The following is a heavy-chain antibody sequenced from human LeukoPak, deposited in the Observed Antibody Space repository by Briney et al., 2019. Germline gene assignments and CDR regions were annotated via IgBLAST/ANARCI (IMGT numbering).Heavy chain of an antibody. CDR2: VQYDGNNK. CDR3: ATDRLAVSGDFDY. D-gene: IGHD6-19*01. J-gene: IGHJ4*02. Sequence: GGSLRLSCVTSGFTFSTYGIHWVRQGPGKGLEWVAFVQYDGNNKYYADSVKGRFTISRDSSMNTVFLQMNSLRAEDTALYYCATDRLAVSGDFDYWGQGTLVIVSS. V-gene: IGHV3-30*02. CDR1: GFTFSTYG.